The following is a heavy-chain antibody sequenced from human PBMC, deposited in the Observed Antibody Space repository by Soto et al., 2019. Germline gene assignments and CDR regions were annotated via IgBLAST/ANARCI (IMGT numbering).Heavy chain of an antibody. V-gene: IGHV4-34*01. CDR2: ISRSGTT. CDR3: ARSSIEVYFDS. Sequence: SETLSLTCEVYNGSFGGFYWSWVRQIPGKGLEWIGEISRSGTTNSNPSLKSRATISLDTSNNHFSLKLRSVTAADTAIYYCARSSIEVYFDSWDQGTLGTVSS. CDR1: NGSFGGFY. J-gene: IGHJ4*02.